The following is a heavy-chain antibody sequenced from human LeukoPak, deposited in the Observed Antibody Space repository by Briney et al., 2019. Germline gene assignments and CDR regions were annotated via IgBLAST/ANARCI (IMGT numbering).Heavy chain of an antibody. CDR1: GFTFSDYY. Sequence: NPGGSLRLSCAASGFTFSDYYMSWIRQAPGKGLEWGSYISSSGSTIYYADSVKGRFTISRDNAKNSLHLQINSLIAEDTAVYYCARAGYDFWTYYFDSWGQGTLVTVSS. J-gene: IGHJ4*02. CDR2: ISSSGSTI. CDR3: ARAGYDFWTYYFDS. D-gene: IGHD3-3*01. V-gene: IGHV3-11*01.